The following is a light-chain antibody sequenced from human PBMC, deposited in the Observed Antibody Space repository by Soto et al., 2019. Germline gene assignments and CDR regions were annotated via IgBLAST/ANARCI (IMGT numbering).Light chain of an antibody. V-gene: IGLV1-40*01. Sequence: QSVLTQPASVSGAPGQRVTISCTGSSSNIGAGYDVHWYQQLPGTAPKLLIYGNSNRPSGVPDRFSGSKSGTSASLAITGLQAEDEADYYCSSYTSRSTLVFGTGTKVTVL. CDR3: SSYTSRSTLV. CDR2: GNS. J-gene: IGLJ1*01. CDR1: SSNIGAGYD.